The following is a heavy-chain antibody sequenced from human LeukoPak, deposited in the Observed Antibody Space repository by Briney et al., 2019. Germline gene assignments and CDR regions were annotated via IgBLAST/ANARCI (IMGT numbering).Heavy chain of an antibody. CDR3: ARVTYYDFWSGSPLFDY. CDR2: IYYSGST. CDR1: GGSISSYY. J-gene: IGHJ4*02. Sequence: PSETLSLTCTVSGGSISSYYWSWIRQPPGKGLEWIGYIYYSGSTNYNPSLKSRVTISVDTSKNQFSLKLSSVTAADTAVYYCARVTYYDFWSGSPLFDYWGQRTLVTVSS. D-gene: IGHD3-3*01. V-gene: IGHV4-59*01.